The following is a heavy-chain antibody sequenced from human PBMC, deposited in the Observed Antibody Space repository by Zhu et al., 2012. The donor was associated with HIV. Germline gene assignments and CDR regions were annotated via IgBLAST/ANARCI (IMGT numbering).Heavy chain of an antibody. CDR3: ARRFGSGWRFDY. Sequence: QVQLQESGPGLVQPSETLSLTCAVSGYSISNAYYWGWIRQPPGKGLEWIGSMYYGGSTYYNPSLRSRVTISMDTSENQFSLNLNSVTAADTAVYFCARRFGSGWRFDYWGQGILVTVSS. CDR1: GYSISNAYY. D-gene: IGHD6-19*01. V-gene: IGHV4-38-2*01. CDR2: MYYGGST. J-gene: IGHJ4*02.